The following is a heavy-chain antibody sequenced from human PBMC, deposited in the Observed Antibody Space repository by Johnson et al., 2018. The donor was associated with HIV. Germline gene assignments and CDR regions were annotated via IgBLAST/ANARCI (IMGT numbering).Heavy chain of an antibody. CDR2: ISYDGSNK. CDR3: AREDDYSNYGSAFDI. D-gene: IGHD4-11*01. V-gene: IGHV3-30*04. Sequence: QVQLVESGGGVVQPGMSLRVSCAASGFTFSSYAMHWVRQAPGKGLEWVAVISYDGSNKYYADSVKGRFTISRDNSKNTLYLQMNSLRAEDTAVYYCAREDDYSNYGSAFDIWGQGTMVTVSS. J-gene: IGHJ3*02. CDR1: GFTFSSYA.